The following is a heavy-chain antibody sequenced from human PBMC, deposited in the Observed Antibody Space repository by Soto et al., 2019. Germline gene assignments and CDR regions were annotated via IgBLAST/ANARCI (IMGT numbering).Heavy chain of an antibody. CDR2: ISTGTGNT. CDR3: AREGINAGIRPWGDAFDI. Sequence: QVQLVQSGAEVKKPGASVKISCEASGYTSTGYVMHWVRQAPGQRPEWMGWISTGTGNTRSSQRFQGRVTFNGDGSASTFYMGLSSLTFEDTAVYYCAREGINAGIRPWGDAFDIWGQGTMVTVSS. J-gene: IGHJ3*02. D-gene: IGHD3-10*01. CDR1: GYTSTGYV. V-gene: IGHV1-3*04.